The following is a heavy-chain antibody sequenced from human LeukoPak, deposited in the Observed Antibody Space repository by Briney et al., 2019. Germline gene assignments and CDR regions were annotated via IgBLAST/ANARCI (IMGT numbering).Heavy chain of an antibody. V-gene: IGHV3-23*01. CDR1: GFIFSSYA. CDR3: ARARDSSWDY. J-gene: IGHJ4*02. CDR2: ISHNGYTT. Sequence: GGSLRLSCSASGFIFSSYAMHWVRQAPGKGLEWVSAISHNGYTTYYADSVRGRFTISRDNSKNTLYLQMNSLRAEDTAVYYCARARDSSWDYWGQGTLVTVSS. D-gene: IGHD6-13*01.